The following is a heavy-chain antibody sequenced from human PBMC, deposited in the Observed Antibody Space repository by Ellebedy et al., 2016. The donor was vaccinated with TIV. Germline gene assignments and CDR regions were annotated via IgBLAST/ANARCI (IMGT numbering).Heavy chain of an antibody. J-gene: IGHJ4*02. Sequence: LSLTCAASGFTFSTYDMHWVRQATGKGPEWVSAIGSAGDTYYPGSVKGRFTISRENAKNSLYLQMNSLRAGDTAVYYCARATSGFDFWGQGALVTVSS. V-gene: IGHV3-13*01. CDR1: GFTFSTYD. CDR2: IGSAGDT. CDR3: ARATSGFDF. D-gene: IGHD3-10*01.